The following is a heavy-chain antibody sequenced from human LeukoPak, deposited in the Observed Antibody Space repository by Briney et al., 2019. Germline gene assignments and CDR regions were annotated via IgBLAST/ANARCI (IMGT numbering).Heavy chain of an antibody. CDR1: GYTFTGYY. CDR2: INPNSGGT. D-gene: IGHD2-15*01. V-gene: IGHV1-2*02. CDR3: ARDQRGKDIVVVVAATPLVKGRWFDP. J-gene: IGHJ5*02. Sequence: ASVKVSCKASGYTFTGYYMHWVRQAPGQGLEWMGWINPNSGGTNYAQKFQGRVTMTRDTSISTAYMELSRLRSDDTAVYYCARDQRGKDIVVVVAATPLVKGRWFDPWGQGTLVTVSS.